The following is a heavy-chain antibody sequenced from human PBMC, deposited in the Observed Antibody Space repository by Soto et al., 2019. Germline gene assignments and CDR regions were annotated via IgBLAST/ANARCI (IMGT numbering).Heavy chain of an antibody. CDR1: GFTFISYA. CDR2: ISYDGSNK. D-gene: IGHD2-2*01. J-gene: IGHJ6*02. V-gene: IGHV3-30-3*01. CDR3: ARDYCSSTSCPLLYYYGMDV. Sequence: PGGSLRLACAASGFTFISYAMHWVRQAPGKGLKWVAVISYDGSNKYYADSVKGRFTISRDNSKNTLYLQMNSLRAEDTAVYYCARDYCSSTSCPLLYYYGMDVWGQGTTVTVSS.